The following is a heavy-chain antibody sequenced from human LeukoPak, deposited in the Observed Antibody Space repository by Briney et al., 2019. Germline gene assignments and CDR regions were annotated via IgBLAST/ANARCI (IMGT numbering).Heavy chain of an antibody. CDR3: ARGGLGDY. Sequence: GGSLRPSREASGFTFSSFWIHWVRQAPGRGLGWVSRINSDGSSTNYADSVKGRFTISRDNAKNTLYLQMNSLRAEDTAVYYCARGGLGDYWGQGTLVTVSS. D-gene: IGHD7-27*01. V-gene: IGHV3-74*01. CDR2: INSDGSST. CDR1: GFTFSSFW. J-gene: IGHJ4*02.